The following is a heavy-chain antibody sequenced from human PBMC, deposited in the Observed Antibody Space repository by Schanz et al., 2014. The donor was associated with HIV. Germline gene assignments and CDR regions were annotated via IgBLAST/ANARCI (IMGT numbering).Heavy chain of an antibody. CDR2: ISSSGSYI. Sequence: QLVESGGGLVKPGGSLRLSCGASGLSFSGYSMNWVRQAPGKGLEWVSSISSSGSYIFYTDSVKGRFTISRDNAKTSYYLQINSLRVDDTAVYFCARGSWYASAWYADYYYYDTDVWGQGTTVTVSS. CDR1: GLSFSGYS. V-gene: IGHV3-21*01. D-gene: IGHD6-19*01. J-gene: IGHJ6*02. CDR3: ARGSWYASAWYADYYYYDTDV.